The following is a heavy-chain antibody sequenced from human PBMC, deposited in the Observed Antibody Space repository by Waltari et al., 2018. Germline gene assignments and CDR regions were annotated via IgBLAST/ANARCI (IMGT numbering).Heavy chain of an antibody. CDR3: ASQVGATDWFDP. Sequence: QVQLQESGPGLVKPSETLSLTCTVSGGSISSHYWSWIRQPLGKGLEWIGYIYYSGSTNYNPSLKSRVTISVDTSKNQFSLKLSSVTAADTAVYYCASQVGATDWFDPWGQGTLVTVSS. V-gene: IGHV4-59*11. D-gene: IGHD1-26*01. CDR1: GGSISSHY. J-gene: IGHJ5*02. CDR2: IYYSGST.